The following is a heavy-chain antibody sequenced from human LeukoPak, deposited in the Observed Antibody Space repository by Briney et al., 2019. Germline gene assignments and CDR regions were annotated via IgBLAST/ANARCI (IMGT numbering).Heavy chain of an antibody. D-gene: IGHD3-22*01. J-gene: IGHJ4*02. CDR3: AKDFRDRYYYDSSGYLPYYFDY. CDR1: GFTFSSYG. V-gene: IGHV3-30*02. CDR2: IHYDGSNK. Sequence: PGGSLRLSCAASGFTFSSYGMHWVRQAPGKGLEWVAFIHYDGSNKYYADSVKGRFTISRDNSKNTLYLQMNSLRAEDTAVYYCAKDFRDRYYYDSSGYLPYYFDYWGQGTLVTVSS.